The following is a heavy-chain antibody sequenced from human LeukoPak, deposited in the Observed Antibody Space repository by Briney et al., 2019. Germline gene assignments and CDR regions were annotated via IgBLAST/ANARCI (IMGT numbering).Heavy chain of an antibody. Sequence: GGSLRLSCAASGFTFSSYGMHWVRQAPGKGLEWVAVIWYDGSNKYYADSVKGRFTISRDNSKNTLYLQMNSLRAEDTAVYYCARGSYYYDSSGYFDYWGRGTLVTFSS. CDR3: ARGSYYYDSSGYFDY. CDR2: IWYDGSNK. CDR1: GFTFSSYG. D-gene: IGHD3-22*01. V-gene: IGHV3-33*01. J-gene: IGHJ4*02.